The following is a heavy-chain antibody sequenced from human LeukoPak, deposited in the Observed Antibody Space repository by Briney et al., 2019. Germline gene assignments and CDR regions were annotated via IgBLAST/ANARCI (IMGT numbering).Heavy chain of an antibody. CDR2: IYYSGNT. CDR3: ARDIYKGAAHRYYPSYDY. J-gene: IGHJ4*02. Sequence: PSETLSLTCTVSGGSISSSSYYWGWIRQPPGKGLEWIGNIYYSGNTYYNPSLKSRVTISVDTSKNQFSLKLSSVTAADTAVYYCARDIYKGAAHRYYPSYDYWGQGILVTVSS. V-gene: IGHV4-39*02. D-gene: IGHD1-26*01. CDR1: GGSISSSSYY.